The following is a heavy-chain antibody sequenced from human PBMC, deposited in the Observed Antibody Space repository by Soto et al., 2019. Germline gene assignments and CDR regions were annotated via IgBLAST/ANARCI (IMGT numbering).Heavy chain of an antibody. Sequence: GGSLRLSCIASGFRFDDYAMHWVRQAPGKGLEWVSGIDWNRATIGYVESVKGRFTLSRDNARNSLLLEMNSLRPEDTALYYCVKYVWSRRCDLTNFDFWGRGIMGTVSS. CDR3: VKYVWSRRCDLTNFDF. D-gene: IGHD5-12*01. CDR2: IDWNRATI. CDR1: GFRFDDYA. J-gene: IGHJ4*02. V-gene: IGHV3-9*01.